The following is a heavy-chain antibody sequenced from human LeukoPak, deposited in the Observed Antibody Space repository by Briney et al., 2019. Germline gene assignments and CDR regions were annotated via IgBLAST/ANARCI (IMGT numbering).Heavy chain of an antibody. V-gene: IGHV3-30*02. Sequence: GGSLRLSCAASGFSLSSYGMHWVRQAPGKGLEWVAFLRHYGSSTFYSDSVKGRFTISRGTSKNTLYLQMNGLRDDDTAMYYCVWRPRPSYQQKDYFDHWGQGTLVTVSS. CDR2: LRHYGSST. J-gene: IGHJ4*02. D-gene: IGHD1/OR15-1a*01. CDR3: VWRPRPSYQQKDYFDH. CDR1: GFSLSSYG.